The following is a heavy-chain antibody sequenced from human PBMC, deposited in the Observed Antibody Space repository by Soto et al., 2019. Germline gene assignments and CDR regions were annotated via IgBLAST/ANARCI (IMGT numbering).Heavy chain of an antibody. V-gene: IGHV4-34*01. Sequence: SETLSLTCAVYGGSFSGYYWSWIRQPPGKGLEWIGEINHSGSTNYNPSLKSRVTISVDTSKNQFSLKLSSVTAADTAVYYCARSIVVVPAPTQSIRVSRNYYMDVWGKGTTVTVSS. CDR1: GGSFSGYY. CDR3: ARSIVVVPAPTQSIRVSRNYYMDV. CDR2: INHSGST. J-gene: IGHJ6*03. D-gene: IGHD2-2*01.